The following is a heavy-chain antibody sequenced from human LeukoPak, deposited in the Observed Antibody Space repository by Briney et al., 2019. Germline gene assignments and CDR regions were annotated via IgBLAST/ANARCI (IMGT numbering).Heavy chain of an antibody. Sequence: GGSLRLSCAASGFTFDNYGMSWVRQAPGKGLEWVSGINWNGGSTGYADSVKGRFTISRDNAKNSLYLQMNSLRAEDTALYYCARGNYGDILTASVDYWGQGTLVTVSS. CDR1: GFTFDNYG. D-gene: IGHD3-9*01. J-gene: IGHJ4*02. CDR3: ARGNYGDILTASVDY. CDR2: INWNGGST. V-gene: IGHV3-20*04.